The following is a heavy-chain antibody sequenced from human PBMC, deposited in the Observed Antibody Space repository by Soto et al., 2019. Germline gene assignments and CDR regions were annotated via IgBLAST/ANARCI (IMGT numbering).Heavy chain of an antibody. V-gene: IGHV6-1*01. Sequence: SQTLSLTCAISGDSVSSNSAAWSWIRQSPSRGLEWLGRTYYRSKWYNDYAVSVKSRITINPDTSKNQFSLQLNSVTPEDTAVYYCARVATYYYDSSGYYHGPYFDYWGQGTLVTVSS. J-gene: IGHJ4*02. D-gene: IGHD3-22*01. CDR3: ARVATYYYDSSGYYHGPYFDY. CDR1: GDSVSSNSAA. CDR2: TYYRSKWYN.